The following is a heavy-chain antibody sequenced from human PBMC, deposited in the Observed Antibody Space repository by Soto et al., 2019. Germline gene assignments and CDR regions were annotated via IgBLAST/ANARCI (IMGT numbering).Heavy chain of an antibody. CDR3: ARTTLGYCSSTSCYNWFDP. J-gene: IGHJ5*02. CDR2: IIPILGIA. D-gene: IGHD2-2*01. V-gene: IGHV1-69*02. CDR1: GGTFSSYT. Sequence: QVQLVHSGAEVKKPGSSVKVSCKASGGTFSSYTISWVRQAPGQGLEWMGRIIPILGIANYAQKFQGRVTITADKSTSTAYMELSSLRSEDTAVYYCARTTLGYCSSTSCYNWFDPWGQGTLVTVSS.